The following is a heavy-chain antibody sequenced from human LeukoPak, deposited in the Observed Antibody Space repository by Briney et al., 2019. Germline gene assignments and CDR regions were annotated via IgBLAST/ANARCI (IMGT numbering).Heavy chain of an antibody. J-gene: IGHJ4*02. CDR1: GFTFSSYG. V-gene: IGHV3-30*18. D-gene: IGHD6-13*01. CDR2: ISYDGSNK. Sequence: PGGSLRLSCAASGFTFSSYGMHWVRQAPGKGLEWVAVISYDGSNKYYADSVKGRFTISRDNSKNTLYLQMNSLRAEDTAVYYCAKNEGGGSSWTFDYWGQGTLVTVSS. CDR3: AKNEGGGSSWTFDY.